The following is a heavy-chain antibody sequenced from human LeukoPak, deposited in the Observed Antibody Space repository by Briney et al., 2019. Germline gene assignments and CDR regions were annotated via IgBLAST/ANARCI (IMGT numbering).Heavy chain of an antibody. J-gene: IGHJ3*02. Sequence: PGGSLRLSCTTSGFNFGDYAMSWFRQAPGKGLEWVANIKEDESEKYYVDAVKGRFTISRDNAKNSVFLQMNSLRVEDTAVYYCARGVYAFDIWGQGTMVTVSS. CDR1: GFNFGDYA. V-gene: IGHV3-7*01. D-gene: IGHD5/OR15-5a*01. CDR3: ARGVYAFDI. CDR2: IKEDESEK.